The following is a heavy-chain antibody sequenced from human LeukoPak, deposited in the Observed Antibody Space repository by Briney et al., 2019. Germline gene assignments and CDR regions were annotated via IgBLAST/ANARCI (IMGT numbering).Heavy chain of an antibody. CDR2: IYYSGST. J-gene: IGHJ3*02. D-gene: IGHD3-10*01. Sequence: SETLSLTCTVPGGPISSYYWSWIRQPPGKGLEWIGYIYYSGSTNYNPSLKSRVTISVDTSKNQFSLKLSSVTAADTAVYYCARDKAYYGSGSYLSDAFDIWGQGTMVTVSS. V-gene: IGHV4-59*01. CDR3: ARDKAYYGSGSYLSDAFDI. CDR1: GGPISSYY.